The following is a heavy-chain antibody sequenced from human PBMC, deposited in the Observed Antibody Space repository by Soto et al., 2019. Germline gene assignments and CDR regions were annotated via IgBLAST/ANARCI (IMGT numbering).Heavy chain of an antibody. CDR1: GGSISSGGYY. Sequence: QVQLQESGPGLVKPSQTLSLTCTVSGGSISSGGYYWSWIRQHPGKGLEWIGYIYYSGSTYYNPSLKSRVTISVDTSKNQFSLKLSSVTAADTAVYYCARDPLWFGEFHDAFDIWGQGTMVTVSS. CDR2: IYYSGST. D-gene: IGHD3-10*01. CDR3: ARDPLWFGEFHDAFDI. J-gene: IGHJ3*02. V-gene: IGHV4-31*03.